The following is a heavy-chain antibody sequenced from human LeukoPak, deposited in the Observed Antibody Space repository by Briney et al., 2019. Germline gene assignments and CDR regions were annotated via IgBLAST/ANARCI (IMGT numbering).Heavy chain of an antibody. CDR2: IIPIFGTA. CDR3: ALRGERYNWNDGDY. CDR1: GGTFSSYA. V-gene: IGHV1-69*01. J-gene: IGHJ4*02. Sequence: SVKVSCKASGGTFSSYAISWVRQAPGQGLEWMGGIIPIFGTANYAQKFQGRVTITADESTSTAYMELSSLRSEDTAVYYCALRGERYNWNDGDYWGQGTLVTVSS. D-gene: IGHD1-1*01.